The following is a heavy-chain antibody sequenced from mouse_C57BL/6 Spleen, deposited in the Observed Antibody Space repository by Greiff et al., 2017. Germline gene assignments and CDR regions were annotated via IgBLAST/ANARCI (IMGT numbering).Heavy chain of an antibody. CDR1: GYTFTSYW. D-gene: IGHD1-1*01. J-gene: IGHJ1*03. CDR2: IHPNSGST. CDR3: ARDYYGSSWWYFDV. V-gene: IGHV1-64*01. Sequence: QVQLQQPGAELVKPGASVKLSCKASGYTFTSYWMHWVKQRPGQGLEWIGMIHPNSGSTNYNEKFKSKATLTVDKSSSTAYMQLSSLTSEDSAVYYCARDYYGSSWWYFDVWGTGTTVTVSS.